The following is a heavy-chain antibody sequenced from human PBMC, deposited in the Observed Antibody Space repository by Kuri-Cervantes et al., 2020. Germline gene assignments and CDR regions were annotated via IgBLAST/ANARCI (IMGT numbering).Heavy chain of an antibody. D-gene: IGHD2-15*01. Sequence: SVKVSCKASGGTFSSYAISWVRQAPGQGLEWMGGIIPIFGTANYAQKFQGRITITADESASTAYMELSSPRSEDTAVYYCARGHCSGGSCYRFDYWGQGTLVTVSS. CDR3: ARGHCSGGSCYRFDY. CDR2: IIPIFGTA. V-gene: IGHV1-69*13. J-gene: IGHJ4*02. CDR1: GGTFSSYA.